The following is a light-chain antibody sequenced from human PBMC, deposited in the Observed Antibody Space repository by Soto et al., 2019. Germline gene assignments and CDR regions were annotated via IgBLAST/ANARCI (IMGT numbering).Light chain of an antibody. V-gene: IGLV2-18*02. Sequence: QSVLTQPPSVSGSPGQSVAISCTGTGSDVGTYNRVSWYQQPPGTAPKLMIYDVSDRPSGVPDRFSGSKSGNTASLTISGLQAEDEADYYCSSYTSSSTYVFGTGTKVTVL. CDR1: GSDVGTYNR. CDR2: DVS. CDR3: SSYTSSSTYV. J-gene: IGLJ1*01.